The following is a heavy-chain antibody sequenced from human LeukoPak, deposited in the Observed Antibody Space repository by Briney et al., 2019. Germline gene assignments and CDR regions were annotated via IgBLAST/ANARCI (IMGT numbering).Heavy chain of an antibody. V-gene: IGHV3-30*18. Sequence: PGRSLRLSCAASGFTFSNYGIHWVRQAPGKGLEWVAVISYDGSNKYYAESVKGRFTISRDNSKNTLYLQMNSLRAEDTAVYYCAKDQYYYGSGRLDYWGQGTLVTVSS. J-gene: IGHJ4*02. CDR3: AKDQYYYGSGRLDY. D-gene: IGHD3-10*01. CDR1: GFTFSNYG. CDR2: ISYDGSNK.